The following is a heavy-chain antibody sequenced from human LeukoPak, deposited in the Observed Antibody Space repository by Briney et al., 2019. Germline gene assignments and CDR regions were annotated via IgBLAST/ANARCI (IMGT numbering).Heavy chain of an antibody. CDR2: INHSGST. Sequence: SETLSLTCAVYGGSFSGYYWSWIRQPPGKGLEWIGEINHSGSTNYNPSLKSRVTISVDTSKNQFSLKLGSVTAADTAVYYCARGPQTSRRPFDYWGQGTLVTVSS. V-gene: IGHV4-34*01. J-gene: IGHJ4*02. CDR1: GGSFSGYY. CDR3: ARGPQTSRRPFDY. D-gene: IGHD6-25*01.